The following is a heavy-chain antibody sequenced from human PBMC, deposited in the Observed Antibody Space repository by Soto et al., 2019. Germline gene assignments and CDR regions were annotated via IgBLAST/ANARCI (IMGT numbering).Heavy chain of an antibody. D-gene: IGHD4-4*01. V-gene: IGHV4-30-4*01. Sequence: PSETLSLTCTVSGGSISSGDYYWSWIRQPPGKGLEWIGYIYYSGFTYYNPSLNSRLTMSVDTSKNQFSLKLSSVIAADTAVYYCARSDNYVPFDHSGQGTLVTVAS. CDR1: GGSISSGDYY. CDR3: ARSDNYVPFDH. J-gene: IGHJ4*02. CDR2: IYYSGFT.